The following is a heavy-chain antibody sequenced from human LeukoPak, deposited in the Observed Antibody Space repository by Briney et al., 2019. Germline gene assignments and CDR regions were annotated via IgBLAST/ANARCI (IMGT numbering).Heavy chain of an antibody. V-gene: IGHV1-2*02. J-gene: IGHJ3*02. CDR3: AGTNSRGTFDI. D-gene: IGHD6-13*01. CDR2: INPNSGGT. Sequence: ASVKVSCKASGYTFTGYYMHWVRQAPGQGLEWMGWINPNSGGTNYAQKFQGRVTMTRDTSITTAYMELSRLSSDDTAVYYCAGTNSRGTFDIWGQGTMVTVSS. CDR1: GYTFTGYY.